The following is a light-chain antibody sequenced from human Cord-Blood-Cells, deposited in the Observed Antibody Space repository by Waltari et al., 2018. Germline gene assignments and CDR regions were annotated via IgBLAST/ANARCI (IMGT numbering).Light chain of an antibody. Sequence: EIVMTQSPATLSVSPGERATLSCRVSQSVSSNLAWYQQKPGQAPRLLSYCASTRATGIPARFSGSGSGTEFTLTISSLQSEDFAVYYCQQYNNWPLYTFGQGTKLEIK. CDR2: CAS. V-gene: IGKV3-15*01. J-gene: IGKJ2*01. CDR1: QSVSSN. CDR3: QQYNNWPLYT.